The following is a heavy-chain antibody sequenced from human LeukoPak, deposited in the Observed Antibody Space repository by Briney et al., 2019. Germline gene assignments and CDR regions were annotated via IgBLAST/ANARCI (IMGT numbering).Heavy chain of an antibody. J-gene: IGHJ4*02. D-gene: IGHD2-8*01. Sequence: SETLPLTCTVSGGSISSYYWSWIRQPPGKGLEWMGYIYYSGSTNYNHSLKSRVTISVDTSKNQFSLKLSSVTAADTAVYYCARHGGYCTNGVCYGDFDYWGRRTLVTVSS. CDR1: GGSISSYY. CDR3: ARHGGYCTNGVCYGDFDY. V-gene: IGHV4-59*08. CDR2: IYYSGST.